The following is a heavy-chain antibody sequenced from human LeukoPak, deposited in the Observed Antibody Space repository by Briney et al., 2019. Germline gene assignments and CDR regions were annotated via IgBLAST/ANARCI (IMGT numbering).Heavy chain of an antibody. CDR3: ARDGDRIAVAGPSGY. D-gene: IGHD6-19*01. CDR2: INPNSGGT. J-gene: IGHJ4*02. V-gene: IGHV1-2*02. Sequence: ASVKVSCKASGYTFIGYYMHWVRQAPGQGLEWMGWINPNSGGTNYAQKFQGRVTMTRDTSISTAYMELSRLRSDDTAVYYCARDGDRIAVAGPSGYWGQGNLVTVSS. CDR1: GYTFIGYY.